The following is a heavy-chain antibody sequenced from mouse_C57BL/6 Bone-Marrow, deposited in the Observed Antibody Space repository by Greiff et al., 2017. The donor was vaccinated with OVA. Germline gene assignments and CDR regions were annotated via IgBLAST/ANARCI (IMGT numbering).Heavy chain of an antibody. J-gene: IGHJ1*03. CDR3: ARGGDLLLWYFDV. CDR1: GYTFTSYW. Sequence: VKLQQPGAELVRPGSSVKLSCKASGYTFTSYWMHWVKQRPIQGLEWIGNIDPSDSETHYNQKFKDKATLTVDKSSSTAYMQLSSLTSEDSAVYYCARGGDLLLWYFDVWGTGTTVTVSS. CDR2: IDPSDSET. D-gene: IGHD1-1*01. V-gene: IGHV1-52*01.